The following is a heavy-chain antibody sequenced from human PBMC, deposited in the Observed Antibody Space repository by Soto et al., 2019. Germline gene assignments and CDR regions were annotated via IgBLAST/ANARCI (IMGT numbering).Heavy chain of an antibody. D-gene: IGHD3-22*01. CDR1: GDSLSTGSYY. J-gene: IGHJ6*02. CDR2: IYYSGST. V-gene: IGHV4-61*01. CDR3: ARSPPPYYYDSSGTYYYGMDV. Sequence: SETLSLTCTVSGDSLSTGSYYWSWIRQSPGKGPEWIGSIYYSGSTKYSPSVKSRVTISVDTSKNQFSLKLTSVTAADTAIYYCARSPPPYYYDSSGTYYYGMDVWGQGTTVTVSS.